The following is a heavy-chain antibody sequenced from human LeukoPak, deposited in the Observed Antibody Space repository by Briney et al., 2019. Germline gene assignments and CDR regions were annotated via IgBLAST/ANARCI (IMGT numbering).Heavy chain of an antibody. J-gene: IGHJ4*02. Sequence: GGSLRLSCAASGFTFSSYAMSWVRQAPGKGLEWVSAISGTVGSTYYADSVKGRFTISRDNSKNTLHLQMNSLRAEDTAVYYCAKDRGSIAVAGIDYWGQGTLVTVSS. CDR1: GFTFSSYA. CDR2: ISGTVGST. V-gene: IGHV3-23*01. D-gene: IGHD6-19*01. CDR3: AKDRGSIAVAGIDY.